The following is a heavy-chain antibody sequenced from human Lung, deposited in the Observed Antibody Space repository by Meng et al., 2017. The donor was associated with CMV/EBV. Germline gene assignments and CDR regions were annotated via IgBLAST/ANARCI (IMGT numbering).Heavy chain of an antibody. Sequence: ESXKISCAASGFTFSSYSMNWVRQAPGKGLEWVSSISSSSSYIYYADSVKGRFTISRDNAKNSLYLQMNSLRAEDTAVYYRAREDYGYYGLDYWGGERWSPSPQ. CDR1: GFTFSSYS. D-gene: IGHD4-17*01. CDR3: AREDYGYYGLDY. V-gene: IGHV3-21*01. CDR2: ISSSSSYI. J-gene: IGHJ4*02.